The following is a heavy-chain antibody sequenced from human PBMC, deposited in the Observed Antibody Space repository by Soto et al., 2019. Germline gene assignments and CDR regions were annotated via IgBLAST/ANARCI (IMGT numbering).Heavy chain of an antibody. CDR3: AKSGSSGWYGWFDA. J-gene: IGHJ5*02. Sequence: PTQTLTLNCSFSGFSLNYNEEGVGWIRQPPGKALEWLGFMYWNDDKRYSPSLKSRLTITKDTSKNQVVLTMTNMDPVDTATYYCAKSGSSGWYGWFDAWGQGTLVPVCS. V-gene: IGHV2-5*01. CDR2: MYWNDDK. D-gene: IGHD6-19*01. CDR1: GFSLNYNEEG.